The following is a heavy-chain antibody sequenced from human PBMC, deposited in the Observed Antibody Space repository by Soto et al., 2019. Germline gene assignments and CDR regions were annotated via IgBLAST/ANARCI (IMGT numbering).Heavy chain of an antibody. J-gene: IGHJ4*02. D-gene: IGHD5-12*01. CDR1: GFTFNTYW. Sequence: EVQLVESGGGLVQPGGSLRLSCAASGFTFNTYWMSWVRQAPGKGLEWVANIKEDGTERYCVDSVKGRFTISRDNAKNSLYLQMNSLRAEATALYYCARDRLDVATDFTYDYWGQGILVTVSS. CDR3: ARDRLDVATDFTYDY. V-gene: IGHV3-7*03. CDR2: IKEDGTER.